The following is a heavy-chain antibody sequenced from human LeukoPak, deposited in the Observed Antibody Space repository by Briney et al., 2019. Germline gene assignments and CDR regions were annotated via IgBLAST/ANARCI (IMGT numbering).Heavy chain of an antibody. CDR2: INPNSGGT. CDR1: GYTLTGYY. Sequence: GASGKVSCKASGYTLTGYYMHWGRQAPGEGLEWIGWINPNSGGTKYAQKYQGRVTMTRDTSISTAYMELSRLRSDDTAVYYCARDRGFIVVVPAALNWFDPWGQGTLVTVSS. J-gene: IGHJ5*02. D-gene: IGHD2-2*01. CDR3: ARDRGFIVVVPAALNWFDP. V-gene: IGHV1-2*02.